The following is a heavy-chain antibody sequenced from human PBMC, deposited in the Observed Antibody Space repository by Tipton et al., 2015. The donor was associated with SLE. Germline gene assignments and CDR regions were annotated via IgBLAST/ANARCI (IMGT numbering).Heavy chain of an antibody. D-gene: IGHD2-15*01. J-gene: IGHJ3*02. CDR2: ISSSSSYI. CDR3: ARDGGYCSGGSCRHDAFDI. V-gene: IGHV3-21*01. CDR1: GFTVSSNY. Sequence: SLRLSCAASGFTVSSNYMSWARKAPGKGLEWVSSISSSSSYIYYADSVKGRFTISRDNAKNSLYLQMNSLRAKDTAVYYCARDGGYCSGGSCRHDAFDIWGQGTMVTVSS.